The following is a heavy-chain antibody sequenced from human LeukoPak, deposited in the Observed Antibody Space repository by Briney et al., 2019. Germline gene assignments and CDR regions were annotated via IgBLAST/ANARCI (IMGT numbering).Heavy chain of an antibody. Sequence: SETLSLTCTVSGGSISSSSYYWGWIRQPPGKGLEWIGSIYYSGSTYYNPSLKSRVTISVDTSKNQFSLKLSSVTAADTAVYYCARDRDYNNWFDPWGQGTLVTVSS. J-gene: IGHJ5*02. CDR2: IYYSGST. V-gene: IGHV4-39*07. CDR3: ARDRDYNNWFDP. D-gene: IGHD4-11*01. CDR1: GGSISSSSYY.